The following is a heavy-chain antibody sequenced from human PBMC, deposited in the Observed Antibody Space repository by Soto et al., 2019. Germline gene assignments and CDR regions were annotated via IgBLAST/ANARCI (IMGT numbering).Heavy chain of an antibody. CDR3: AREVRYSSSWSEYNWFDP. J-gene: IGHJ5*02. D-gene: IGHD6-13*01. Sequence: PGGSLRLSCAASGFTFSSYGMHWVRQAPGKGLEWVAVIWYDGSNKYYADSVKGRFTISRDNSKNTLYLQMNSLRAEDTAVYYCAREVRYSSSWSEYNWFDPWGQGTLVTVSS. V-gene: IGHV3-33*01. CDR1: GFTFSSYG. CDR2: IWYDGSNK.